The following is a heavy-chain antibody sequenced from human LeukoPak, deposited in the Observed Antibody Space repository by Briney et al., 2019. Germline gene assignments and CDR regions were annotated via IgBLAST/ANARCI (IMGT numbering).Heavy chain of an antibody. J-gene: IGHJ4*02. V-gene: IGHV3-30*03. D-gene: IGHD3-16*01. CDR3: ARDHAYLGELPDY. Sequence: PGGSLRLSCAASGFTFDDYDMSWVRQAPGKGLEGVAVISYDGSNKYYADSVKGRFTISRDNSKNTLYLQMNSLRAEDTAVYYCARDHAYLGELPDYWGQGTLVTVSS. CDR1: GFTFDDYD. CDR2: ISYDGSNK.